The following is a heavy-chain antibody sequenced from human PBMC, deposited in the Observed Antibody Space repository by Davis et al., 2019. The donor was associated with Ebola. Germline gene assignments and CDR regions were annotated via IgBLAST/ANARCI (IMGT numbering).Heavy chain of an antibody. CDR3: ARMYNWNYGY. V-gene: IGHV3-7*01. Sequence: ESLKISCAASGFTFSNYWMSWVRQAPGKGLEWVANIKQDGSEKYYVDSVKGRFTISRDNAKNSLYLQMNSLRVEDTAVYYCARMYNWNYGYWGQGTLVTVSS. J-gene: IGHJ4*02. CDR2: IKQDGSEK. D-gene: IGHD1-7*01. CDR1: GFTFSNYW.